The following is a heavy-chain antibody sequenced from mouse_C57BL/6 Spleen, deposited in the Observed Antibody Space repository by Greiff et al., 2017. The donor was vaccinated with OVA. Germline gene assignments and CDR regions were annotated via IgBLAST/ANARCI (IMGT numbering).Heavy chain of an antibody. D-gene: IGHD2-14*01. CDR1: GYTFTDYY. CDR2: INPNNGGT. Sequence: VQLQQSGPELVKPGASVKISCKASGYTFTDYYMNWVKQSHGKSLEWIGDINPNNGGTSYNQKFKGKATLTVDKSSSTAYMELRSLTSEDSAVYYCARDRILSYWGQGTTLTVSS. CDR3: ARDRILSY. V-gene: IGHV1-26*01. J-gene: IGHJ2*01.